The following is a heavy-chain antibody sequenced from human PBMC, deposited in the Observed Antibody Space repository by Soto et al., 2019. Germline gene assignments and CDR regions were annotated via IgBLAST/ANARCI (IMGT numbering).Heavy chain of an antibody. CDR2: IYSGGST. V-gene: IGHV3-53*04. J-gene: IGHJ6*03. Sequence: GGSLGLSCAASGFTVSSNYMSWVRQAPGKGLEWVSVIYSGGSTYYADSVKGRFTISRHNSKNTLYLQMNSLRAEDTAVYYCARGKVATGWGSYYYYYMDVWGKGTTVTVSS. D-gene: IGHD5-12*01. CDR1: GFTVSSNY. CDR3: ARGKVATGWGSYYYYYMDV.